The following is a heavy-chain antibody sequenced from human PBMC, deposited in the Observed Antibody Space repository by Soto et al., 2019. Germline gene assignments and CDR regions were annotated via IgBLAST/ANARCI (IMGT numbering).Heavy chain of an antibody. D-gene: IGHD6-13*01. CDR2: ISGSGGST. CDR1: GFTFSSYA. CDR3: AKDVGRSSSWYLYYFDF. J-gene: IGHJ4*02. Sequence: GGSLRLSCAASGFTFSSYAMSWVRQAPGKGLEWVSAISGSGGSTYYADSVKGRFTISRDNSKNTLYLQMNSLRAEDTAVYYCAKDVGRSSSWYLYYFDFWGQGTLVTGSS. V-gene: IGHV3-23*01.